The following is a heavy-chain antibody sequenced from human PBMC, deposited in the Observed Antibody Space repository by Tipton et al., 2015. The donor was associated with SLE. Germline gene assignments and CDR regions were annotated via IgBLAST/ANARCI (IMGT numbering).Heavy chain of an antibody. CDR1: GGTFSSYA. CDR3: ARVSGGSGSYGRHAFDT. J-gene: IGHJ3*02. Sequence: QLVQSGAEVKKPGSSVKVSCKASGGTFSSYAISWVRQAPGQGLEWRGGIIPIFGTANYAQKFQGRATITTDESTSTAYMELSSLRSEDTAVYYFARVSGGSGSYGRHAFDTGGQGTIDTLSS. V-gene: IGHV1-69*05. D-gene: IGHD3-10*01. CDR2: IIPIFGTA.